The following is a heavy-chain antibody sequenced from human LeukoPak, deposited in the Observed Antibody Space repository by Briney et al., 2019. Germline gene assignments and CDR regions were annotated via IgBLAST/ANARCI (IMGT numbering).Heavy chain of an antibody. V-gene: IGHV3-33*01. CDR3: ARGDSPYCSSTSCSNRGDDY. D-gene: IGHD2-2*01. CDR1: GFTFSSYG. CDR2: IWYDGSNK. J-gene: IGHJ4*02. Sequence: PGWSLRLSCAASGFTFSSYGMHWVRQAQGKGLEWVAVIWYDGSNKYYAGSVKGRFTISRDNSKNTLYLQMNSLRAEDTAVYYCARGDSPYCSSTSCSNRGDDYWGQGTLVSVSS.